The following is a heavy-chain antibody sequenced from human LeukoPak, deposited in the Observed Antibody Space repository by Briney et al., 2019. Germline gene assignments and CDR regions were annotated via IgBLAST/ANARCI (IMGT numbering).Heavy chain of an antibody. D-gene: IGHD6-19*01. Sequence: SETLSLTCTVSGGSISSYYWSWIRQPPGKGLEWIGYIYYSGSTNYNPSLKSRVAISVDTSKNQFSLKLSSVTAADTAVYYCARDKGQQWLVRGREFDAFDIWGQGTMVTVSS. CDR3: ARDKGQQWLVRGREFDAFDI. J-gene: IGHJ3*02. CDR2: IYYSGST. CDR1: GGSISSYY. V-gene: IGHV4-59*01.